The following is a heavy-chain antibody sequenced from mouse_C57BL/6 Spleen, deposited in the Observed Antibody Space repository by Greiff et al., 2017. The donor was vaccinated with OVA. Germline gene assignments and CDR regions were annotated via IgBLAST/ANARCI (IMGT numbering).Heavy chain of an antibody. CDR3: ARLYYYGSRGNY. V-gene: IGHV1-52*01. CDR2: IDPSDSET. D-gene: IGHD1-1*01. J-gene: IGHJ2*01. Sequence: QVQLQQPGAELVRPGSSVKLSCKASGYTFTSYWMHWVKQRPIQGLEWIGNIDPSDSETHYNQKFKDKATLTVDKSSSTAYMLLSSLTSEDSAVYSCARLYYYGSRGNYWGQGTTLTVSS. CDR1: GYTFTSYW.